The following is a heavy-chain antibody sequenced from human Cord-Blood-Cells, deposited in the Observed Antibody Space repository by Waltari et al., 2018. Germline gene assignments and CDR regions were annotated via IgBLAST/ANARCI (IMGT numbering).Heavy chain of an antibody. CDR2: INHSGST. V-gene: IGHV4-34*01. CDR1: GGSFSGYY. D-gene: IGHD3-10*01. Sequence: QVQLQQWGAGLLKPSETLSLTCAVYGGSFSGYYWSWIRQPPGKGLEWIGEINHSGSTNYNPSLKSRVTISVDTSKNQFSLKLSSVTAADTAVYYCARRDEPGGYFDLWGRGTLVTVSS. CDR3: ARRDEPGGYFDL. J-gene: IGHJ2*01.